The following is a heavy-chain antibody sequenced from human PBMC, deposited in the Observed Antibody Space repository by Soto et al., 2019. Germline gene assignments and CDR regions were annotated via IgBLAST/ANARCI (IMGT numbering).Heavy chain of an antibody. CDR1: GGSFSDYY. Sequence: QVQLQQWGAGLLKPSETLSLTCAVYGGSFSDYYWSWIRQPPGKGLEWIGEINHSGSTNYNPSLKSRVSISIDTSKNQCSLNLSSVTAADTAVYYCARATLGYCTGGRCYLPYFDYWGQGTLVTVSS. CDR3: ARATLGYCTGGRCYLPYFDY. D-gene: IGHD2-15*01. J-gene: IGHJ4*02. CDR2: INHSGST. V-gene: IGHV4-34*01.